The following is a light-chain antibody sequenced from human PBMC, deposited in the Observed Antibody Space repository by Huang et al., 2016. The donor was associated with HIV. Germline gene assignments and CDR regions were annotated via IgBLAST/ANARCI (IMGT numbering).Light chain of an antibody. CDR3: MQGTHWPPWT. J-gene: IGKJ1*01. V-gene: IGKV2-30*01. CDR2: KVS. CDR1: QSLVNSDGNTY. Sequence: DVVMTQSPLSLPVTLGQPASISCRSSQSLVNSDGNTYLNWFQQRPGQSPRRLIYKVSNRDSGVPDRVSGSGSGTDFTLRINNVEAEDVGIYYCMQGTHWPPWTFGQGTKVEIK.